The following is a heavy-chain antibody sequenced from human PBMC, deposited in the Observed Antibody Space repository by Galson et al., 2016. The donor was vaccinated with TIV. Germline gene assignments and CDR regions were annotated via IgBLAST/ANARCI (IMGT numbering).Heavy chain of an antibody. CDR2: IDWDDDV. J-gene: IGHJ4*02. CDR1: GFSLRDSGMC. D-gene: IGHD3-22*01. CDR3: ARISGYYDNSGYYSPSDFDY. Sequence: PALVKPTQTLTLTCTFSGFSLRDSGMCVTWIRQPPGEALEWLGRIDWDDDVYYTYRTSLKTRLTISKDTSKNQVVLALTNVDPVDTATYYCARISGYYDNSGYYSPSDFDYWGQGTLVTVSS. V-gene: IGHV2-70*11.